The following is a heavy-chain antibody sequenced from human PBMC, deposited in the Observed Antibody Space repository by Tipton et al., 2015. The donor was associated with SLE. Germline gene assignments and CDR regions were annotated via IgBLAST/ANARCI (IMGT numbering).Heavy chain of an antibody. Sequence: TLSLTCTVSLYSIGSGFYRDWVRQAPGKGLEWVATMHHNGSTYYNPSLRSRVAVSMDTSRNQFSLRLKSVTAADTAVYYCATGHFDFWGQGRLVTVSS. CDR3: ATGHFDF. V-gene: IGHV4-38-2*02. J-gene: IGHJ5*01. CDR2: MHHNGST. CDR1: LYSIGSGFY. D-gene: IGHD1-1*01.